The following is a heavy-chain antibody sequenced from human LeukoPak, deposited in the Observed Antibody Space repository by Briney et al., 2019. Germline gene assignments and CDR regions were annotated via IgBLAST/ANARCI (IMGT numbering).Heavy chain of an antibody. CDR1: GGSFSGYY. Sequence: KSSETLSLTCAVYGGSFSGYYWSWVRQPPGKGLEWIGEINHSGSSNYNPSLKSRVTISVDTSKNQFSLRLTSMTAADTAVYYCARGKWLDNSWGQGTLVTVSS. CDR2: INHSGSS. D-gene: IGHD6-19*01. J-gene: IGHJ4*02. CDR3: ARGKWLDNS. V-gene: IGHV4-34*01.